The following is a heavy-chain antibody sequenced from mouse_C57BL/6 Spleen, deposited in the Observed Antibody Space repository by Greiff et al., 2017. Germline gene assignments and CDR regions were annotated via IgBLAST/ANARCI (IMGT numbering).Heavy chain of an antibody. V-gene: IGHV1-59*01. CDR3: ARGLTTVRLDC. CDR2: IDPSDSYT. J-gene: IGHJ2*01. D-gene: IGHD1-1*01. CDR1: GYTFTSYW. Sequence: QVHVKQSGAELVRPGTSVKLSCKASGYTFTSYWMHWVKQRPGQGLEWIGVIDPSDSYTNYNQKFKGKATLTVDTSSSTAYMQLSSLTSEDSAVYYCARGLTTVRLDCWGQGTTLTVSS.